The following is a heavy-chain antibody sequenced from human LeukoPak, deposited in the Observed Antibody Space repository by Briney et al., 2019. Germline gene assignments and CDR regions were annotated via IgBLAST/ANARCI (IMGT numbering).Heavy chain of an antibody. D-gene: IGHD1-7*01. Sequence: SGGSLRLPCAASGFTVSSYWMSWVRQAPGKGLEWVAVISYDEGKEYYADSVKGRFTISRDNSKNTMFLQMNSLRAEDTAVYYCARDLETITGTIGYYYGLDVWGQGTTVTVSS. CDR2: ISYDEGKE. CDR3: ARDLETITGTIGYYYGLDV. CDR1: GFTVSSYW. V-gene: IGHV3-30*03. J-gene: IGHJ6*01.